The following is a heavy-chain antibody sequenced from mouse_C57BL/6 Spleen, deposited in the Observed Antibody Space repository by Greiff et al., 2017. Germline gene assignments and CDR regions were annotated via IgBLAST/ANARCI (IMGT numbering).Heavy chain of an antibody. V-gene: IGHV5-17*01. Sequence: DVHLVESGGGLVKPGGSLKLSCAASGFTFSDYGMHWVRQAPEKGLEWVAYISSGSSTIYYADTVKGRFTISRDNAKNTLFLQMTSLRSEDTAMYYCARKANYLYYFDYWGQGTTRTVSS. CDR1: GFTFSDYG. CDR2: ISSGSSTI. J-gene: IGHJ2*01. D-gene: IGHD1-1*01. CDR3: ARKANYLYYFDY.